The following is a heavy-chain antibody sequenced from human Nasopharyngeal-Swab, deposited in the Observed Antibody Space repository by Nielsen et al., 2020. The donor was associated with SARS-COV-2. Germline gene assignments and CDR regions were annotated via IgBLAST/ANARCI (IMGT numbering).Heavy chain of an antibody. CDR3: ARDPQGECFDY. J-gene: IGHJ4*02. Sequence: GGSLRLSCAASGFTFSDFYMSWIRQAPGKGLEWVSYISSSGSTTYYADSVKGRFTISRDNAKNSLYLQMNSLRAEDTAVYYCARDPQGECFDYWGQGTLVTVSS. D-gene: IGHD3-16*01. V-gene: IGHV3-11*04. CDR2: ISSSGSTT. CDR1: GFTFSDFY.